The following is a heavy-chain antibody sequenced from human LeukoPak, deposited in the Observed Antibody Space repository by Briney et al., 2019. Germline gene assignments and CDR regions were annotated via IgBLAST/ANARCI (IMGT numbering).Heavy chain of an antibody. CDR2: INSAGSST. CDR3: AGGITMIIDY. CDR1: GFTFSSYW. D-gene: IGHD3-22*01. V-gene: IGHV3-74*01. J-gene: IGHJ4*02. Sequence: GGSLRLSCAASGFTFSSYWMHWVRQAPGKGLVWVSRINSAGSSTTYADSVKGRFTISRDNAKNTLYLQMNSLRAEDTAVYYCAGGITMIIDYWGQGTLVTVSS.